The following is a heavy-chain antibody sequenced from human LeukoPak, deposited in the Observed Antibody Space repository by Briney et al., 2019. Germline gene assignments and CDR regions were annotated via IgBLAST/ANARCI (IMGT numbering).Heavy chain of an antibody. Sequence: PSETLSLTCTVSGGSISSGGYYWSWIRQHPGKGLEWIGYIYYSGSTYYNPSLKSRVTISVDTSKNQFSLKLSSVTAADTAVYYCAREAGATTSPFDYWAQGTLVTVSS. CDR3: AREAGATTSPFDY. J-gene: IGHJ4*02. CDR1: GGSISSGGYY. D-gene: IGHD1-26*01. CDR2: IYYSGST. V-gene: IGHV4-31*03.